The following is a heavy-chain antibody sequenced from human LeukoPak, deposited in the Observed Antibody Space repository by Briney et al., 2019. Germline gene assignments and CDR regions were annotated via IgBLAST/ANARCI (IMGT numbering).Heavy chain of an antibody. CDR3: ARDSPRPPTYYYDSSDF. D-gene: IGHD3-22*01. V-gene: IGHV3-23*01. J-gene: IGHJ4*02. Sequence: GGSLRLSCAASGFTFRTYAMSWVRQAPGKGLEWVSAISGNGRTTYYADSVKGRFTISRDNSKNTLYLQMNSLRVEDTAVYYCARDSPRPPTYYYDSSDFWGQGTLVTVSS. CDR2: ISGNGRTT. CDR1: GFTFRTYA.